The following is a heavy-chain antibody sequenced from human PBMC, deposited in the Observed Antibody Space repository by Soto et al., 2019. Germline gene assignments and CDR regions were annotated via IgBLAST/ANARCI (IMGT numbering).Heavy chain of an antibody. CDR3: ASLGGTGVLFFYCMDA. J-gene: IGHJ6*02. CDR2: IYYSGTT. V-gene: IGHV4-39*01. Sequence: PSGTLALTCTASGDSISNSRYFWGCIRQPPGKGLEWIGSIYYSGTTYYNPSLESRISMSVDTSQNQFSLRLSSVSAADTAAYYCASLGGTGVLFFYCMDAWRQVTTVTASS. D-gene: IGHD6-19*01. CDR1: GDSISNSRYF.